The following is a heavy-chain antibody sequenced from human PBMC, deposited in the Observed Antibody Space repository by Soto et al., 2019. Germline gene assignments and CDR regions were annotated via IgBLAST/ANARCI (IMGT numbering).Heavy chain of an antibody. J-gene: IGHJ4*02. Sequence: PGGSLRLSCAASGFTFTNAWMSWVRQAPGKGLEWVGRIKSKGSGGTADYAAPVKGRFTISRDDSKNTLYLQMNSLKTEDTAVYYCIKKYSGTPARPYFDFWGQGTPVTVSS. D-gene: IGHD1-26*01. CDR1: GFTFTNAW. CDR2: IKSKGSGGTA. V-gene: IGHV3-15*01. CDR3: IKKYSGTPARPYFDF.